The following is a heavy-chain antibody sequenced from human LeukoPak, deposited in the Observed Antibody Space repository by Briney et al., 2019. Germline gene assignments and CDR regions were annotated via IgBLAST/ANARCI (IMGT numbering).Heavy chain of an antibody. D-gene: IGHD6-13*01. J-gene: IGHJ1*01. V-gene: IGHV5-51*01. CDR2: VNPADSDT. CDR3: ATVPRIPAVGNTEYFQY. CDR1: EYSFTSYW. Sequence: PGESLKISCKGSEYSFTSYWIAWVRQMPGKGLEWMGIVNPADSDTRYSPSFQGQVTISVDKSISTAYLQWSSLQASDTAMYYCATVPRIPAVGNTEYFQYWGQGTLVTVSS.